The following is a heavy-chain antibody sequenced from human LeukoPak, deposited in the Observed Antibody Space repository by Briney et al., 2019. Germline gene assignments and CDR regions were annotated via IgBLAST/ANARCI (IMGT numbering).Heavy chain of an antibody. CDR3: AREGVRDDYYYYYGMDV. Sequence: ASVKVSCKATSRISWVRQAPGQGLEWMGRIGSYGGDTYYAQKFQGRVTMTRDTSISTAYMELSRLRSDDTAVYYCAREGVRDDYYYYYGMDVWGQGTTVTVSS. D-gene: IGHD3-10*01. J-gene: IGHJ6*02. V-gene: IGHV1-2*06. CDR2: IGSYGGDT. CDR1: TSR.